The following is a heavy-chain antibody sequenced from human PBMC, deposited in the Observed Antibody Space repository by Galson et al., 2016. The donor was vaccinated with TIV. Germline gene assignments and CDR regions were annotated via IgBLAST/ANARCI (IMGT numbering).Heavy chain of an antibody. CDR3: AHTVADYSDSSGWVDYVDY. J-gene: IGHJ4*02. CDR1: GFSLSTSGVA. D-gene: IGHD3-22*01. Sequence: PALVKPTQTLTLACTFSGFSLSTSGVAVGWIRQPPGKALEWLALVYGDDGKRYSPSLKSRLTITKDTSKNQVVVTMTNMDPVDTATYYCAHTVADYSDSSGWVDYVDYGGQGTLVTVSS. V-gene: IGHV2-5*02. CDR2: VYGDDGK.